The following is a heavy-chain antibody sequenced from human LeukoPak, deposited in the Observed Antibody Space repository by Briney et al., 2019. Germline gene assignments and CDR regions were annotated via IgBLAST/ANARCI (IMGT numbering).Heavy chain of an antibody. CDR1: GGSVSSTTYY. D-gene: IGHD2-21*02. CDR3: TGYPDCGRACYPRAEYFHH. J-gene: IGHJ1*01. Sequence: PSETLSLTCTVSGGSVSSTTYYWSWIRQPPGKGLEWIGYIYYSGSTKYNPSLKSRVTIAADTSKNQFSLKLTSVSAADTAVCYCTGYPDCGRACYPRAEYFHHWGQGTLVTVSS. CDR2: IYYSGST. V-gene: IGHV4-61*01.